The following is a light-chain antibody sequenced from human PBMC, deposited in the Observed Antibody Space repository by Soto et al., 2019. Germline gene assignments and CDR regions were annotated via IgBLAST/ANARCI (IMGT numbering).Light chain of an antibody. CDR1: SSDVGDYYY. CDR3: SSYTSSRALM. Sequence: QSLLTQPASVSGSPGHSITISCSGTSSDVGDYYYVSWYQQHPGKAPKLLIYGVTDRPSGVSHRFSGSRSDSTASLTISGLQAEDEADYYCSSYTSSRALMVGGGTKVTV. J-gene: IGLJ2*01. V-gene: IGLV2-14*01. CDR2: GVT.